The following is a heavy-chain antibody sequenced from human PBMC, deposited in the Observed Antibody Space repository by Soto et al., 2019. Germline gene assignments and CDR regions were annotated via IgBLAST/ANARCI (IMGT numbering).Heavy chain of an antibody. D-gene: IGHD3-10*01. V-gene: IGHV4-31*03. Sequence: SETLSLTCTVSGGSLSSGGYYWTWIRQHPGKGLEWIGYIYYSGSTSYNPSLKSRVTISVDTSKNQFSLKLSSVTAADTAVNYCARWRQFGSHYVMDVRGQGTTVTVS. CDR3: ARWRQFGSHYVMDV. CDR1: GGSLSSGGYY. CDR2: IYYSGST. J-gene: IGHJ6*02.